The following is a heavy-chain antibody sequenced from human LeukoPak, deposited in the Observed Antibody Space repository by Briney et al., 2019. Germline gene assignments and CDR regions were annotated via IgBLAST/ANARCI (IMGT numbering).Heavy chain of an antibody. D-gene: IGHD3-10*01. CDR3: ASRRGGWDFDY. V-gene: IGHV4-30-2*01. J-gene: IGHJ4*02. CDR1: GVSISSGGYS. Sequence: SETLSLTCAVSGVSISSGGYSWSWIRQPPGKGLEWIGYIYHSGSTYYNPSLKSRVTISVDRSKNQFSLKLSSVTAADTAVYYCASRRGGWDFDYWGQGTLVTVSS. CDR2: IYHSGST.